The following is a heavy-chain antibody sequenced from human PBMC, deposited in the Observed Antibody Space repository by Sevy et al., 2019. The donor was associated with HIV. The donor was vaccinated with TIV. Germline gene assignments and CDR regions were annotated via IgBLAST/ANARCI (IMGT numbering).Heavy chain of an antibody. V-gene: IGHV5-51*01. CDR2: IHPTDSDA. Sequence: GSLRLSCKGSGYSFTSYWIGWVRQMPGKGLEWMGIIHPTDSDARYSPSFQGQVTISADKSISTAYLQWSSLRASDTAMYYCVTLYYFGSGNPYYWGQGTLVTVSS. CDR3: VTLYYFGSGNPYY. J-gene: IGHJ4*02. CDR1: GYSFTSYW. D-gene: IGHD3-10*01.